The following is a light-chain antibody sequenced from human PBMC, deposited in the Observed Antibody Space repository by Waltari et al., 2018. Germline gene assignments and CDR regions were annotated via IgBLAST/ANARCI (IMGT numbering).Light chain of an antibody. CDR1: DTLLHSNGYLY. J-gene: IGKJ2*01. CDR3: QQYYTTPYT. CDR2: LTS. V-gene: IGKV2-28*01. Sequence: DIVMTQSPLSLPVNPGEPASISCTSSDTLLHSNGYLYLNWYLQKPGQSPQLLIYLTSHRSSGVPDRLSGSGSSTEFTLKIGSVEAEDVADYYCQQYYTTPYTFGQGTRLHIK.